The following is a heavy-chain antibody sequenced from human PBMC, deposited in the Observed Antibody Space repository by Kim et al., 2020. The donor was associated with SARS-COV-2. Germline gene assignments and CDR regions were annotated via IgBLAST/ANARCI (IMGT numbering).Heavy chain of an antibody. J-gene: IGHJ5*02. CDR2: IYYSGST. D-gene: IGHD3-9*01. CDR1: GGSVSSGSYY. CDR3: ARVLAGRTGKWFAP. Sequence: SETLSLTCTVSGGSVSSGSYYWSWIRQPPGKGLEWIGYIYYSGSTNYNPSLKSRVTISVDTSKNQFSLKLSSVTAADTAVYYCARVLAGRTGKWFAPWG. V-gene: IGHV4-61*01.